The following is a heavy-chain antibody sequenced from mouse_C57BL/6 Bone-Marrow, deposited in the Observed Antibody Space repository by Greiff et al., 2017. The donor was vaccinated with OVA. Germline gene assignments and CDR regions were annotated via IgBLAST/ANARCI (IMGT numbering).Heavy chain of an antibody. CDR3: AREGITTVVFDY. D-gene: IGHD1-1*01. V-gene: IGHV1-52*01. J-gene: IGHJ2*01. CDR1: GYTFTSYW. Sequence: QVQLQQPGAELVRPGSSVKLSCKASGYTFTSYWMHWVKQRPIQGLEWIGNIDPSDSETHYNQKFKDKATLTVDKSSSTAYMQLSSLTSEDSAVYYGAREGITTVVFDYWGQGTTLTVSS. CDR2: IDPSDSET.